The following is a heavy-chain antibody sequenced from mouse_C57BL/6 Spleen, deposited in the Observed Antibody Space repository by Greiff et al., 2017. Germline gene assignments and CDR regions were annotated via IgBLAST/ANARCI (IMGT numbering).Heavy chain of an antibody. D-gene: IGHD2-1*01. Sequence: EVKLEESGPGMVKPSQSLSLTCTVTGYSITSGYDWHWIRHFPGNKLEWMGYISYSGSTNYNPSLKSRISITHDTSKNHFFLKLNSVTTEDTATXYCARDGNFYAMDYWGQGTSVTVSS. V-gene: IGHV3-1*01. J-gene: IGHJ4*01. CDR2: ISYSGST. CDR3: ARDGNFYAMDY. CDR1: GYSITSGYD.